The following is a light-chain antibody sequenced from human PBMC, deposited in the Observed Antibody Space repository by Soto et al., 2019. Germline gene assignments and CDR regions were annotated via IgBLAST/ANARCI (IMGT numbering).Light chain of an antibody. V-gene: IGKV3-15*01. CDR3: QQYNNWPPIT. CDR2: DAS. Sequence: EIVMTQSPGTLSVSPGERATLSCRASQSVRSTLAWYQQKPGQAPRLLIYDASTRSTGIPARFSGSGSGTEFPLTISRLQSEDFAVDYCQQYNNWPPITFGQVTRLEIK. CDR1: QSVRST. J-gene: IGKJ5*01.